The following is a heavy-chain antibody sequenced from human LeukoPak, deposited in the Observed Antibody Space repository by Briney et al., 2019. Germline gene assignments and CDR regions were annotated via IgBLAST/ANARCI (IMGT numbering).Heavy chain of an antibody. V-gene: IGHV4-59*08. Sequence: SETLSLTCTVSGGSITTDYWGWIRQPPGKGLEWIGYIFYSGSAHYNPSLESRLTISLDTSRNQLSLRLTSVTAADTAVYHCAGQGTSGFYYFDYWGLGTLVTVSS. J-gene: IGHJ4*02. CDR3: AGQGTSGFYYFDY. CDR2: IFYSGSA. CDR1: GGSITTDY. D-gene: IGHD1/OR15-1a*01.